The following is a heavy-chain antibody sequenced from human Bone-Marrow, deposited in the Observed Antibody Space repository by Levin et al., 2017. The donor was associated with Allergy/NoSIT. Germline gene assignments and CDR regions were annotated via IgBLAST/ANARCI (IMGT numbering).Heavy chain of an antibody. CDR3: ARDRNRGYDTGPGPLSD. J-gene: IGHJ4*01. CDR1: GFTLSNHR. Sequence: GESLKISCEASGFTLSNHRMNWVRQAPGKGLEWVSSISSSSSFIYYADSVKGRFTIYRDNAQNSLSLQMNSLRVEDTAVYYCARDRNRGYDTGPGPLSDWGHGTLVTVSS. D-gene: IGHD5-12*01. V-gene: IGHV3-21*01. CDR2: ISSSSSFI.